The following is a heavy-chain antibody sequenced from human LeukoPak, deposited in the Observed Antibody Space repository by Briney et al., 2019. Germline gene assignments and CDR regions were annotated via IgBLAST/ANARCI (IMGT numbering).Heavy chain of an antibody. CDR2: IYYSGRT. D-gene: IGHD3-22*01. CDR3: AAGGSSGHFDY. V-gene: IGHV4-39*01. Sequence: SETLSLTCTVSGGSISSSTYYWGWIRQPPGKGLEWIGSIYYSGRTYYNPSLKSRVTISVDTSKNQFSLKLSSVIAADTAVYYCAAGGSSGHFDYWGQGTLVTVSP. CDR1: GGSISSSTYY. J-gene: IGHJ4*02.